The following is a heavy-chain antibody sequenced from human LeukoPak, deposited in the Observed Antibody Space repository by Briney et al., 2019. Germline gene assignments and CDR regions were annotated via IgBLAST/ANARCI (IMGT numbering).Heavy chain of an antibody. D-gene: IGHD3-22*01. CDR1: GYTFTGYY. V-gene: IGHV1-2*02. CDR2: INPNSGGT. CDR3: ARDPGLDYYDSSGYRDRVDY. J-gene: IGHJ4*02. Sequence: SVKVSCKASGYTFTGYYMHWVRQAPGQGLEWMGWINPNSGGTNYAQKFQGRVTMTRDTSISTAYMELSRLRSDDTAVYYCARDPGLDYYDSSGYRDRVDYWGQGTLVTVSS.